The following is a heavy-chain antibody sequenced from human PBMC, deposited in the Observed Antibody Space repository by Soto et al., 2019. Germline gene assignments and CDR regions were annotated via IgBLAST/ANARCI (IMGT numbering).Heavy chain of an antibody. Sequence: GGSLRLSCAASGFTFSSYAMSWVRQAPGKGLEWVSAISGSGGSTYYADSVKGRFTISRDNSKNTLYLQMNSLRAEDTAVYYCAKDGGEASSSWFDAFDIWGQGTMVTVSS. V-gene: IGHV3-23*01. D-gene: IGHD6-13*01. CDR2: ISGSGGST. CDR1: GFTFSSYA. CDR3: AKDGGEASSSWFDAFDI. J-gene: IGHJ3*02.